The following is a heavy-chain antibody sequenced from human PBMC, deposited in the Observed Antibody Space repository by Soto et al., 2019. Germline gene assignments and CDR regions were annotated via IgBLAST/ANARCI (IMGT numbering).Heavy chain of an antibody. V-gene: IGHV3-73*02. Sequence: EVQLVESGGGLVQPGGSLKLSCAASGFTFSGSAMHWVRQASGKGLEWVGRIRSKANSYATAYAASVKGRFTISRDDSKNTAYLQMNSLKTEDTAVYYCTYNYYDSSGYYLPRDYWGQGTLVTVSS. CDR2: IRSKANSYAT. D-gene: IGHD3-22*01. J-gene: IGHJ4*02. CDR1: GFTFSGSA. CDR3: TYNYYDSSGYYLPRDY.